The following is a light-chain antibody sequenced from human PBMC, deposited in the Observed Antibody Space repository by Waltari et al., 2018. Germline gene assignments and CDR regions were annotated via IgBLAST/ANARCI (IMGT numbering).Light chain of an antibody. CDR1: QSVSSN. CDR3: QQYNNWPPLT. Sequence: EIVMTQSPATLSVSPGERATLSCRASQSVSSNLAWYQQKPGQAPRLLIYGASTRATSIPARSSGSGSGTEFTLTISSLQSEDFAVYYCQQYNNWPPLTFGGGTKVEIK. J-gene: IGKJ4*01. CDR2: GAS. V-gene: IGKV3-15*01.